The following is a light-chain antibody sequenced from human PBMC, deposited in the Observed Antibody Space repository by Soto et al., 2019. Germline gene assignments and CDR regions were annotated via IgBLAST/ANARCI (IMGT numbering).Light chain of an antibody. J-gene: IGKJ1*01. CDR2: GAS. Sequence: EIVMTQSPATLSVPPWQRYSLSFRASQSVSTTVAWYHQKPGQAPRLLVYGASTRATGIPARFSGSGAGTDFTLTITSLQSEDFGVYFCQQYKDWPTTFGQGTKVDIK. CDR3: QQYKDWPTT. V-gene: IGKV3-15*01. CDR1: QSVSTT.